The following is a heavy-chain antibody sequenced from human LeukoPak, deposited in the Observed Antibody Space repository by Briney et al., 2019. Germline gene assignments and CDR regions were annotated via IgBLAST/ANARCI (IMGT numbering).Heavy chain of an antibody. D-gene: IGHD5-12*01. J-gene: IGHJ5*02. CDR1: GFTFSSST. CDR2: ISSSSYI. V-gene: IGHV3-21*01. Sequence: PGRSLRLSCAASGFTFSSSTIHWVRQAPGKGLEWVSSISSSSYIYYADSVKGRFTISRDNAKNSLYLQMNSLRAEDTAVYYCARDATYSRGFDPWGQGTLVTVSS. CDR3: ARDATYSRGFDP.